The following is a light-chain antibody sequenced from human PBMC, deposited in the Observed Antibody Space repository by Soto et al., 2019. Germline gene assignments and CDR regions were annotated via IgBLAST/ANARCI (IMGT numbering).Light chain of an antibody. CDR2: KAS. Sequence: DIQLTQSPVSLSASVGERVTITCRASQSISSWLAWYQQKSGKAPNLLIYKASNLQTGVPSRFSGSGSGTEFTPTISGLQTEDFATYYCQHYHSYPWTFGQGPKVEI. CDR1: QSISSW. V-gene: IGKV1-5*03. J-gene: IGKJ1*01. CDR3: QHYHSYPWT.